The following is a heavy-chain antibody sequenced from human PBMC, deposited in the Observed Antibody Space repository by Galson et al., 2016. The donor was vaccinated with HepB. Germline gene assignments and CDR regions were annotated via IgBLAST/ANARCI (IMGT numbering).Heavy chain of an antibody. V-gene: IGHV1-2*02. CDR2: INPNSGGT. CDR1: GYTLTDYY. D-gene: IGHD3-10*01. CDR3: ARVFTMVRGVTNTFYYYGMDV. Sequence: SVKVSCKASGYTLTDYYIHWVRRAPGQGLELMGWINPNSGGTNYALKFQGRVTMTRDTSISTAYMELSGLKSDDTAVYYCARVFTMVRGVTNTFYYYGMDVWGQGTTVTVSS. J-gene: IGHJ6*02.